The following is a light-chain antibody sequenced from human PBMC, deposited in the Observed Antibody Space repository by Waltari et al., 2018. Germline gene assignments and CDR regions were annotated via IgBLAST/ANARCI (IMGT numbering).Light chain of an antibody. J-gene: IGKJ2*03. Sequence: DLQMTQSPSSLSASVGDSFTLTCRASENVNNYLNWYQQKPGKAPKLLIYKASTLQSGVPSRFSGSGSGTDYTFTISSLQSGDVATYYCQHAYGTPYSFGQGTKVEIK. CDR2: KAS. CDR1: ENVNNY. V-gene: IGKV1-39*01. CDR3: QHAYGTPYS.